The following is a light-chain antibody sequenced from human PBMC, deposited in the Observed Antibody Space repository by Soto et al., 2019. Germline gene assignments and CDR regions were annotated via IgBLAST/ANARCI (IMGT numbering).Light chain of an antibody. V-gene: IGKV3-20*01. CDR3: QQSYSTPET. J-gene: IGKJ2*01. CDR2: GTS. Sequence: EIVLTQSPGTLSLSPGERATLSCRASQSVTSNYLAWYQQRPGQAPRLLIFGTSSRATGIPDKFSGSGSGTDFTLTISSLQPEDFATYYCQQSYSTPETFGQGTKLEIK. CDR1: QSVTSNY.